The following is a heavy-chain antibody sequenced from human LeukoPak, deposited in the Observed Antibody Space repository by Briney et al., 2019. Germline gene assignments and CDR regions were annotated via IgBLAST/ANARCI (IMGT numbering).Heavy chain of an antibody. D-gene: IGHD3-22*01. Sequence: PSETLSLTCTVSGGSISSYYWSWIRQPPGKGLEWIGYIHYSGSTNYNPSLKSRVTISVDTSKNQFSLTLRSVTAADTAVYYCASSFDSSGYYPTPFEWGQGTLVTVSS. CDR1: GGSISSYY. CDR2: IHYSGST. CDR3: ASSFDSSGYYPTPFE. V-gene: IGHV4-59*01. J-gene: IGHJ4*02.